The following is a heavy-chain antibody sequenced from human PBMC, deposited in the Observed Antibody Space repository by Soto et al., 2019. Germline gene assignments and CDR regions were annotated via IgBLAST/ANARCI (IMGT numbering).Heavy chain of an antibody. CDR1: GFTFSSYG. J-gene: IGHJ6*04. V-gene: IGHV3-33*01. CDR3: ARPVFDCSGGSCSLDV. Sequence: PGGSLRLSCAASGFTFSSYGMHWVRQAPGKGLEWVAVIWYDGSNKYYADSVKGRFTISRDNSKNTLYLQMNSLRAEDTAVYYCARPVFDCSGGSCSLDVRGKGTTVTVSS. D-gene: IGHD2-15*01. CDR2: IWYDGSNK.